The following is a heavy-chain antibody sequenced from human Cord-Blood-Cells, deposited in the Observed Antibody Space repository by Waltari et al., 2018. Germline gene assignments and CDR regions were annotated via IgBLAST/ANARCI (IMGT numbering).Heavy chain of an antibody. CDR1: GGSISSYY. V-gene: IGHV4-59*01. CDR2: IYYSGCT. J-gene: IGHJ3*02. D-gene: IGHD6-19*01. Sequence: QVQLQESGPGLVKPSETLSLTCTVSGGSISSYYWSWIRQPPGKGLEWIGYIYYSGCTNDNPSLKSRVTISVDTSKNQFSLKLSSVTAADTAVYYCARDMAGTLYAFDIWGQGTMVTVSS. CDR3: ARDMAGTLYAFDI.